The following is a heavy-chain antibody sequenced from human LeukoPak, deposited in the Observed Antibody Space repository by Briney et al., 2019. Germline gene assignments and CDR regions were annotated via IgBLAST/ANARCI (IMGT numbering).Heavy chain of an antibody. D-gene: IGHD4-23*01. CDR1: GVSFSGYY. V-gene: IGHV4-34*01. CDR2: INHSGST. Sequence: SETLSLTCAVYGVSFSGYYWSWIRQPPGKGLEWIGEINHSGSTNYNPSLKSRVTISVDTSKNQFSLKLSSVTAADTAVYYCARGYGGNSGHYAFDIWGQGTTVTVSS. CDR3: ARGYGGNSGHYAFDI. J-gene: IGHJ3*02.